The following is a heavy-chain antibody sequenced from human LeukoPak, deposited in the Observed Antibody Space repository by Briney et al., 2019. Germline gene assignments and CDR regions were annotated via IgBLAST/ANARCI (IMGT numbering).Heavy chain of an antibody. J-gene: IGHJ4*02. CDR3: ARSGTIFGVITA. CDR1: GFTFSSYW. CDR2: INPDGNNT. D-gene: IGHD3-3*01. Sequence: PGGSLRLSCAASGFTFSSYWMHWVRQAPGKARVWVSRINPDGNNTSYADSVKGRFTISRDNAKNTLYLQMNSLRAEDTAVYYCARSGTIFGVITAWGQGTLVTVSS. V-gene: IGHV3-74*01.